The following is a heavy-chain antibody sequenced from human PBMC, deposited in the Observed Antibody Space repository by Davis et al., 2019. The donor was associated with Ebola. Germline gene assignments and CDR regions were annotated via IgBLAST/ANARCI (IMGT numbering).Heavy chain of an antibody. CDR3: ARVVPSSSGSRFDP. V-gene: IGHV4-31*03. Sequence: PSETLSLTCTVSGGSISSGGYYWSWIRQHPGEGLEWIGYIYYSGSTYYNPSLKSRVTISVDTSKNQFSLKLSSVTAADTAVYYCARVVPSSSGSRFDPWGQGTLVTVSS. J-gene: IGHJ5*02. D-gene: IGHD2-2*01. CDR2: IYYSGST. CDR1: GGSISSGGYY.